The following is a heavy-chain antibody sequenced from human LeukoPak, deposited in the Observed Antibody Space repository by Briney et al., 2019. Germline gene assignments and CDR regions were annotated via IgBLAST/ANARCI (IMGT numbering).Heavy chain of an antibody. CDR1: GFTVSSNY. CDR2: IYSGGST. J-gene: IGHJ4*02. D-gene: IGHD6-13*01. Sequence: PWGSLRLSCAASGFTVSSNYMSWVRQAPGKGLEWVSVIYSGGSTYYADSVKGRFTISRDNSKNTLYLQMNSLRAEDAAVYYCASPLLTEGIAAAAMGYCGQGTLVTASS. V-gene: IGHV3-66*01. CDR3: ASPLLTEGIAAAAMGY.